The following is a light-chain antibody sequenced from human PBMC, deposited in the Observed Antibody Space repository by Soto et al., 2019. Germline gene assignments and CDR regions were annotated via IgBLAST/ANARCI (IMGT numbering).Light chain of an antibody. CDR2: DAS. CDR3: CSYAGSYTYV. Sequence: QSVLTQPRSVSGSPGQPVTISCTGTSSDVGGYNYVSWYQQHPGKAPKLMIYDASKRPSGVPDRFSGSKSGNTASLTISGLQAEDEADYYCCSYAGSYTYVFGTGTKVTVL. J-gene: IGLJ1*01. V-gene: IGLV2-11*01. CDR1: SSDVGGYNY.